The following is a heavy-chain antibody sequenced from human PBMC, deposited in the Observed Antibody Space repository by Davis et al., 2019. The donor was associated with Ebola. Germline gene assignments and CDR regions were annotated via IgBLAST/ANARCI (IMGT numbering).Heavy chain of an antibody. J-gene: IGHJ5*02. D-gene: IGHD4-17*01. CDR2: INPNSGGT. V-gene: IGHV1-2*04. CDR1: GYTFTGYY. Sequence: ASVKVSCKASGYTFTGYYMHWVRQAPGQGLEWMGWINPNSGGTNYAQKFQGWVTMTRDTSISTAYMELSRLRSDDTAVYYCAREGDYGDYFNWFDPWGQGTLVTVSS. CDR3: AREGDYGDYFNWFDP.